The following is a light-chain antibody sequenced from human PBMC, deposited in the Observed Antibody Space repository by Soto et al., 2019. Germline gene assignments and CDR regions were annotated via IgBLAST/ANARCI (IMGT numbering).Light chain of an antibody. CDR2: DAS. CDR3: QQRFNWPRFT. V-gene: IGKV3-11*01. CDR1: QSVSSY. J-gene: IGKJ2*01. Sequence: EIVLTQSPATLSLSPGERATLSCRASQSVSSYLAWYQQKPGQAPRLLIYDASNRATGSPARFSGGESGTDFTLAISSLEPEDFAVYYCQQRFNWPRFTFGQGTKLEIK.